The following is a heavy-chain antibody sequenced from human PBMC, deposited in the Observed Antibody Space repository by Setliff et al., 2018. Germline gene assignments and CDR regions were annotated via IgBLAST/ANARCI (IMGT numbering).Heavy chain of an antibody. J-gene: IGHJ4*02. CDR1: GGSFSDSY. CDR2: INYLGNT. Sequence: SETLSLTCAVYGGSFSDSYWSWIRQPPGKGLEWIGDINYLGNTNYNPSLKTRVTISVDTSKNQFSLKLSSVTAADTAVYYCARVRYVFWSGSIDYWGQGTLVTVSS. CDR3: ARVRYVFWSGSIDY. D-gene: IGHD3-3*01. V-gene: IGHV4-34*01.